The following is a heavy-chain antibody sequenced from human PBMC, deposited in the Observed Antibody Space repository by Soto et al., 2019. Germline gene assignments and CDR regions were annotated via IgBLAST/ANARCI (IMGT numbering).Heavy chain of an antibody. V-gene: IGHV1-69*06. Sequence: SVKDCFKAYGGPFSSYAISLVRQAPGQGLEWMGGIIPIFGTANYAQKFQGRVTITADKSTSTAYMDLSSLRSEDTAVYYCARAAEYSSSSSYFDYWGQGTLVTVSS. CDR2: IIPIFGTA. CDR3: ARAAEYSSSSSYFDY. CDR1: GGPFSSYA. D-gene: IGHD6-6*01. J-gene: IGHJ4*02.